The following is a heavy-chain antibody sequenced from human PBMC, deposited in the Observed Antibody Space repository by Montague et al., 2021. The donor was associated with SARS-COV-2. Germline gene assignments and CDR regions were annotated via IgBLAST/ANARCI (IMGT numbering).Heavy chain of an antibody. J-gene: IGHJ4*02. CDR3: ARDGGQRFRAFES. Sequence: SETLSLTCNVSGDSITSNYWWSWLRQPPGTRLAWIGEIYHTASTNFNPSLKSRVTMSVDTSKKFFSLSLRSVTAADTATYYCARDGGQRFRAFESWGQGTLVTISS. CDR2: IYHTAST. CDR1: GDSITSNYW. V-gene: IGHV4-4*02. D-gene: IGHD3-16*01.